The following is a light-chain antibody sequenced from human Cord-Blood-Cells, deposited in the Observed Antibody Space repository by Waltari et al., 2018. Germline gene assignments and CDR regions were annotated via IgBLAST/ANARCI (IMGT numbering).Light chain of an antibody. V-gene: IGKV1-5*03. CDR3: QQYNSYVPLT. J-gene: IGKJ1*01. Sequence: DIQMTQSPSTLSASVGDRVTITCRASQSISSWLAWYQQKPGKAPKLLIYKASSLESGVPSRFSGSGSGTEFTLTISSLQPDDFATYYCQQYNSYVPLTFGQGTKVEIK. CDR1: QSISSW. CDR2: KAS.